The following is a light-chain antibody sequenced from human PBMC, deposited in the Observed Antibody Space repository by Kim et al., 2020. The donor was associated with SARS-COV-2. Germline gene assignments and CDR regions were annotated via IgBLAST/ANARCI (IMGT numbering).Light chain of an antibody. V-gene: IGLV6-57*03. J-gene: IGLJ2*01. CDR1: SGSIASNY. CDR2: EDN. CDR3: QSYDSSNVV. Sequence: GKTVTIPCTRSSGSIASNYVQWYHQRPGSAPTTVIYEDNQRPSGVPDRFSGSIDSSSNSASLTISGLKTEDEADYYCQSYDSSNVVFGGGTQLTVL.